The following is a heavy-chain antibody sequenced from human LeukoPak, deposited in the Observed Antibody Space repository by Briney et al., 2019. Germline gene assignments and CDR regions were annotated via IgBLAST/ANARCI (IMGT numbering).Heavy chain of an antibody. V-gene: IGHV3-23*01. CDR3: AKSYSNNWYHFDY. CDR2: ISGSSGII. D-gene: IGHD6-13*01. Sequence: PGGSLRLSCAASGFTFNTYTMNWVRQAPGKGLEWVSYISGSSGIIDYADSVKGRFTISRDNSKNTLYLQMNSLGAEDTAVYYCAKSYSNNWYHFDYWGQGALVTVSS. J-gene: IGHJ4*02. CDR1: GFTFNTYT.